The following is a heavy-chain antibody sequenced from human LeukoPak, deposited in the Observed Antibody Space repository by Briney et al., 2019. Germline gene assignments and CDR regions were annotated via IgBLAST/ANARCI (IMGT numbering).Heavy chain of an antibody. J-gene: IGHJ4*02. CDR3: ARDSGSYYRSFDY. CDR1: GYTFTAYY. CDR2: INPNSGDT. Sequence: ASVKVSCKASGYTFTAYYMHWVRQAPGQGLEWMGWINPNSGDTKYAQKFQGRFTMTRDTSISTAYMELSRLRSDDTAVYYCARDSGSYYRSFDYWGQGTLVTVSS. V-gene: IGHV1-2*02. D-gene: IGHD1-26*01.